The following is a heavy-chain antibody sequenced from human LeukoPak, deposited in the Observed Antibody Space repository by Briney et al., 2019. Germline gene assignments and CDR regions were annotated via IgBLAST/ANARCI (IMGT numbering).Heavy chain of an antibody. D-gene: IGHD3-10*01. CDR1: GYTFTNYY. Sequence: ASVKVSCKASGYTFTNYYIHWVRQAPGQGPEYMGWINPNSGGTNFAQKFQGRVTMTRDTSISTAYMELSRLRFDDTALYYCAITYYHGPGNSLDMWGQGTMVTVSS. CDR3: AITYYHGPGNSLDM. J-gene: IGHJ3*02. CDR2: INPNSGGT. V-gene: IGHV1-2*02.